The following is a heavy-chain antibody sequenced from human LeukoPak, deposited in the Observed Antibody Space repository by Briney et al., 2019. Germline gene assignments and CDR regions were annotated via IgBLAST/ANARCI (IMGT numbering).Heavy chain of an antibody. CDR3: ARFTPTAMVTADY. Sequence: QPGGSLRLSCAASGFTFSSYWISWVRQAPGKGLEWVANIKQDGSEKYYVDSVKGRFTISRDNAKNSLYLQMNSLRAEDTAVYYCARFTPTAMVTADYWGQGTLVTVSS. CDR1: GFTFSSYW. V-gene: IGHV3-7*01. D-gene: IGHD5-18*01. J-gene: IGHJ4*02. CDR2: IKQDGSEK.